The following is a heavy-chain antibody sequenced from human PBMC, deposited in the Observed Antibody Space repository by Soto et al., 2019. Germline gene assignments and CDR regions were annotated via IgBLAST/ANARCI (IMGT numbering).Heavy chain of an antibody. CDR2: MSPNTGTI. CDR1: GYTFTSYD. J-gene: IGHJ3*02. D-gene: IGHD1-20*01. Sequence: ASVKVSCKASGYTFTSYDIHWVRQATGQGPEWMGWMSPNTGTIVYAQKFQGRVTMTRNTSTSTAYMTLSSLRSEDTAVYYCARDRPGIKTYEAFDIWGQGTTVTVSS. CDR3: ARDRPGIKTYEAFDI. V-gene: IGHV1-8*01.